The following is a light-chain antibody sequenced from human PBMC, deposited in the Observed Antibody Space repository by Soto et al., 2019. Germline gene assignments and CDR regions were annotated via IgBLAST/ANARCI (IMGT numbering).Light chain of an antibody. Sequence: DMQMTQSPSSLSASVGDRVTITCQASQNINNYLNWYQQKPGRAPKLLIYDASNLEAGVPSRFRGSGSGTDFTFTISRLQPEDIATYYCRQYENLPTFGQGTRLEIK. CDR1: QNINNY. CDR3: RQYENLPT. J-gene: IGKJ5*01. V-gene: IGKV1-33*01. CDR2: DAS.